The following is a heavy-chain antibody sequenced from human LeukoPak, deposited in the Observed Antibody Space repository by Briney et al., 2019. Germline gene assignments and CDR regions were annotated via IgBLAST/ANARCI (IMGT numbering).Heavy chain of an antibody. CDR1: SGSISSGSYY. CDR2: IYTSGST. D-gene: IGHD2-15*01. V-gene: IGHV4-61*02. Sequence: SQTLSLTCTVSSGSISSGSYYWSWIRQPAGKGLEWIGRIYTSGSTNYNPSLKSRVTISVDTSKNQFSLKLSSVTAADTAVYYCARGSWWYAFDIWGQGTMVTVSS. CDR3: ARGSWWYAFDI. J-gene: IGHJ3*02.